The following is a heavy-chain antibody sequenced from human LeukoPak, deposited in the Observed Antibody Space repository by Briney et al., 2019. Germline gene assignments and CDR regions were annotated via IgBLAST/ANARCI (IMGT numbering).Heavy chain of an antibody. J-gene: IGHJ1*01. CDR3: AKDANDYGGNSDNDQYFQH. D-gene: IGHD4-23*01. Sequence: GGSLRLSCAASGFTFSSYGMHWVRQAPGKGLEWVAFIRYDGSNKYYADSVKGRFTISRDNSKNTLYLQMNSLRAEDTAVYYCAKDANDYGGNSDNDQYFQHWGQGTLVTVSS. V-gene: IGHV3-30*02. CDR1: GFTFSSYG. CDR2: IRYDGSNK.